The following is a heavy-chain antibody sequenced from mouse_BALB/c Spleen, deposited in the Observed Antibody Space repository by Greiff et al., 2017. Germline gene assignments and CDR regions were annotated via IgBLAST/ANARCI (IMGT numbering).Heavy chain of an antibody. Sequence: EVQRVESGGGLVKPGGSLKLSCAASGFTFSSYAMSWVRQTPEKRLEWVATISSGGSYTYYPDSVKGRFTISRDNAKNTLYLQMSSLRSEDTAMYYCASGDYDFAYWGQGTLVTVSA. CDR2: ISSGGSYT. CDR1: GFTFSSYA. V-gene: IGHV5-9-3*01. CDR3: ASGDYDFAY. J-gene: IGHJ3*01. D-gene: IGHD2-4*01.